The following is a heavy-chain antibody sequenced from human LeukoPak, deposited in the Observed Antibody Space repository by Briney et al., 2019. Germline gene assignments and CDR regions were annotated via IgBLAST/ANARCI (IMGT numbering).Heavy chain of an antibody. V-gene: IGHV4-39*01. CDR2: IYYSGST. CDR3: ARHNPAVGYFDY. J-gene: IGHJ4*02. D-gene: IGHD4-23*01. CDR1: GGSISSSSYY. Sequence: SETLSPTCTVSGGSISSSSYYWGWIRQPPGKGLEWIGSIYYSGSTYYNPSLKSRVTISVDTSKNQFSLKLSSVTAADTAVYYCARHNPAVGYFDYWGQGTLVTVSS.